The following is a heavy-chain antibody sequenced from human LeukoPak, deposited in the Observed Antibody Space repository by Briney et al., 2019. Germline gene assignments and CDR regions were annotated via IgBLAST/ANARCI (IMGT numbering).Heavy chain of an antibody. CDR2: VYYTGST. CDR3: ARGLYDTSGYHFDY. Sequence: SETLSLTCTVSGGSISSDSYYWSWIRQRPGLGLEWIGYVYYTGSTYYNPSLRSRISLSLDTSEKRISLRLTSVTATDSAVYYCARGLYDTSGYHFDYWGQGTLVTVSS. CDR1: GGSISSDSYY. V-gene: IGHV4-31*03. D-gene: IGHD3-22*01. J-gene: IGHJ4*02.